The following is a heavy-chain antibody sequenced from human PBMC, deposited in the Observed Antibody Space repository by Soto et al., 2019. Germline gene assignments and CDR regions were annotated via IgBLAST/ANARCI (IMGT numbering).Heavy chain of an antibody. CDR1: GGSISSGGYY. CDR3: ARERGGSGVDY. D-gene: IGHD2-15*01. J-gene: IGHJ4*02. V-gene: IGHV4-31*03. CDR2: IYYSGST. Sequence: SETLSLTCTVSGGSISSGGYYWSWIRQHPGKGLEWIGYIYYSGSTYYNPSLKCRVTMSVDTSKNQFSLKLSSVTAADTAVYYCARERGGSGVDYWGQGTLVTVSS.